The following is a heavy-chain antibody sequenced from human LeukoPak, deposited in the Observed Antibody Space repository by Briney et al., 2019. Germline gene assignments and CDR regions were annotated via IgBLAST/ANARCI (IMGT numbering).Heavy chain of an antibody. CDR3: AKGNGYSYGRYYFDY. Sequence: GGSLRLSCAASGFTFSSYAMGWVRQAPGKGLEWVSAITAIGGNTYYADSVKGRFTISRENSKNTMYLQVNSLRAEDTAVYYCAKGNGYSYGRYYFDYWGQGTLVTVSS. V-gene: IGHV3-23*01. J-gene: IGHJ4*02. D-gene: IGHD5-18*01. CDR1: GFTFSSYA. CDR2: ITAIGGNT.